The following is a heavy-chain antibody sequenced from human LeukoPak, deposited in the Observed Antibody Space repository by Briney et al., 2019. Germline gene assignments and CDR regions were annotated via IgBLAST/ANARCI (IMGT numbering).Heavy chain of an antibody. CDR1: GFTFSGHW. J-gene: IGHJ4*02. Sequence: GGSLRLSCAASGFTFSGHWMHWVRQAPGKGLVWVSRISADGSSTTYVDSVKGRFTISRDNAKNTLFLQMNSLKVEDTAVYYCARGRPHGNDYWGQGTLVTVSS. CDR3: ARGRPHGNDY. CDR2: ISADGSST. D-gene: IGHD4-23*01. V-gene: IGHV3-74*01.